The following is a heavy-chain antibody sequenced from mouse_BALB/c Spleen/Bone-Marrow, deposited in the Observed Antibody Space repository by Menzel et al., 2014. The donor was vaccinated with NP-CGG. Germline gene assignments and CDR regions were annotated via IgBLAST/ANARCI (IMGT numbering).Heavy chain of an antibody. Sequence: EVQLVESGGGLVKPGGSLKLSCAASGFTFSSYAMSWVRQTPVKRLEWVASISRGGTTYYPDSVKGRFTISRDNARNTLYLRMSGLRSEDTAMYYCARDYYGTFAYWGQGTLVTVSA. CDR2: ISRGGTT. J-gene: IGHJ3*01. CDR3: ARDYYGTFAY. D-gene: IGHD1-1*01. V-gene: IGHV5-6-5*01. CDR1: GFTFSSYA.